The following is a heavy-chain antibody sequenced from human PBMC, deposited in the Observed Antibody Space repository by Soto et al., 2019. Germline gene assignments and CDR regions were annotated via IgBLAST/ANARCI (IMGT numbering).Heavy chain of an antibody. D-gene: IGHD6-19*01. J-gene: IGHJ4*02. Sequence: EVQLLESGGGLVQPGGSLRLSCAASGFTFSSYAMSWVRQAPGKGLEWVSAISGSGGSTYYADSVKGRFTISRDNSKNTLYLQMNSLRAEDTAVYYCANDHDIAVAGTVFDYWGQGTLVTVSS. CDR3: ANDHDIAVAGTVFDY. V-gene: IGHV3-23*01. CDR1: GFTFSSYA. CDR2: ISGSGGST.